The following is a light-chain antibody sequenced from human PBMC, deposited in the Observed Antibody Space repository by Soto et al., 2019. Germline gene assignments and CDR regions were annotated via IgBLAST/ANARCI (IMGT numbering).Light chain of an antibody. Sequence: QSVLTQPASVSGSPGQSITISCTGTSSDVGGYEYVSWYQQYPGKAPKLMIYEVIDRPAGAPRRFSGSKSGNTASLTITGLQAEDEAEYYCSSYRTGGSYVFGTGTKVTVL. CDR3: SSYRTGGSYV. CDR2: EVI. J-gene: IGLJ1*01. V-gene: IGLV2-14*01. CDR1: SSDVGGYEY.